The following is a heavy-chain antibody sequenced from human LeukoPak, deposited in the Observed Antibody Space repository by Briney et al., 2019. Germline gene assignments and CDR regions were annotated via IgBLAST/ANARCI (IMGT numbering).Heavy chain of an antibody. Sequence: GASVKVSCKASGYTFTGYYIHWVRQAPGQGLEWMGWINPNSGGTNYAQKFQGRVTMTRDTSISTAYMELSRLRSEDTAVYYCASLKRGYSSKRDYYYMDVWGKGTTVTVSS. J-gene: IGHJ6*03. CDR1: GYTFTGYY. CDR2: INPNSGGT. CDR3: ASLKRGYSSKRDYYYMDV. V-gene: IGHV1-2*02. D-gene: IGHD5-18*01.